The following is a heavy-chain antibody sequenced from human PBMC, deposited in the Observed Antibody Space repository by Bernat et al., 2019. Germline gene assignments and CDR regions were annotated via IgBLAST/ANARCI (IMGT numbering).Heavy chain of an antibody. CDR3: SKDQVLCFGECPFDD. J-gene: IGHJ4*02. Sequence: QVQLVESGGGVVQPGRSLRLSCAASGFTFSSYGMHWVRQAPGKGLEWVAVISYDGSNKYYADSVKGRFTISRDNSKNTLYLQMNSLRAEDTAVYYCSKDQVLCFGECPFDDWGQGTLVTVSS. V-gene: IGHV3-30*18. CDR1: GFTFSSYG. D-gene: IGHD3-10*01. CDR2: ISYDGSNK.